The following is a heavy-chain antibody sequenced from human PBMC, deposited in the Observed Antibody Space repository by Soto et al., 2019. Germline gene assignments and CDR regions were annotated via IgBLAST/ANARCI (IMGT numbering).Heavy chain of an antibody. CDR1: GFTFSSYS. Sequence: PGGSLRLSCAASGFTFSSYSMNWVRQAPGKGLEWVSSISSSSSYIYYADSVKGRFTISRDNAKNSLYLQMNSLRAEDTAVYYCARDPRAWQQGLFDYWGQGPLVTVSS. J-gene: IGHJ4*02. CDR2: ISSSSSYI. V-gene: IGHV3-21*01. CDR3: ARDPRAWQQGLFDY. D-gene: IGHD6-25*01.